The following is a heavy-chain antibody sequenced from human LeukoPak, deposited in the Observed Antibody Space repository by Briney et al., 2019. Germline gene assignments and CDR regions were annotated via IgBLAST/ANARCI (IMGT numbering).Heavy chain of an antibody. CDR3: AKAACSSTSCYIDY. CDR2: ISWNSGAI. J-gene: IGHJ4*02. Sequence: HPGGSLRLSCAASGFTFDDYAMHWVRQAPGKGLEWVSGISWNSGAIGCADSVKGRFTVSRDNAKNSLYLQMDSLRAEDMALYYCAKAACSSTSCYIDYWGQGTLVTVSS. V-gene: IGHV3-9*03. CDR1: GFTFDDYA. D-gene: IGHD2-2*02.